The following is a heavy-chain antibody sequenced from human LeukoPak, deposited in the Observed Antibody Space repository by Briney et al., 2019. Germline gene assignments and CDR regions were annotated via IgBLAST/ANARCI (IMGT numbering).Heavy chain of an antibody. J-gene: IGHJ6*03. CDR2: INHSGST. Sequence: GSLRLSCAASGFTFSDYYMSWIRQAPGKGLEWIGEINHSGSTNYNPSPKSRVTISVDTSTNQFSLKLSSVTAADTAVYHCARTNRIAVTMGYYYYMDVWGKGTTVTVSS. D-gene: IGHD6-19*01. CDR3: ARTNRIAVTMGYYYYMDV. V-gene: IGHV4-34*01. CDR1: GFTFSDYY.